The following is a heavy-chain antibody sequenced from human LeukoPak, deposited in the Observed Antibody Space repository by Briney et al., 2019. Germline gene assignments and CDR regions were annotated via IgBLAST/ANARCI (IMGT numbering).Heavy chain of an antibody. CDR1: GYTFTSYD. Sequence: ASVKVSCKASGYTFTSYDINWVRQATGQGVEWWGWMNANSRNTGYAQKFQGTVTMTRTNSISTAYMELSSLKAEDTAVYYCASVYDYYYYYCMDVWGQGTTVTVSS. CDR3: ASVYDYYYYYCMDV. D-gene: IGHD5/OR15-5a*01. CDR2: MNANSRNT. V-gene: IGHV1-8*01. J-gene: IGHJ6*02.